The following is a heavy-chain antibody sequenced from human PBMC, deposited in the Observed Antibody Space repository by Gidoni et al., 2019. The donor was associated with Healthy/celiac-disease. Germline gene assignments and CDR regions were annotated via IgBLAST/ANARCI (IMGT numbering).Heavy chain of an antibody. J-gene: IGHJ6*02. Sequence: QLKLQESGPGLVKPSKTLSLTCTVSGGSISSGGYYWSWIRQHPGKGLEWIGYIYYSGSTCYNPSLKRRVTISVDTSKNQFSLKLSSVTAADTAVYYCARDTVSYYYYYGMDVWGQGTTVTVSS. CDR1: GGSISSGGYY. D-gene: IGHD4-17*01. CDR2: IYYSGST. V-gene: IGHV4-31*03. CDR3: ARDTVSYYYYYGMDV.